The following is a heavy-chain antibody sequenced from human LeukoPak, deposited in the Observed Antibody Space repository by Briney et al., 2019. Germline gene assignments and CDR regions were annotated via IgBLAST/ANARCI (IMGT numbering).Heavy chain of an antibody. CDR3: ARYCSGGSRLAFFDY. J-gene: IGHJ4*02. CDR2: IYYSGST. D-gene: IGHD2-15*01. Sequence: SETLSLTCTVSGGSISSGDYYWSWIRQPPGKGLEWIGYIYYSGSTYYNPSLKSRVTISVDTSKNQFSLKLSSVTAADTAVYYCARYCSGGSRLAFFDYWGQGTLVTVSS. CDR1: GGSISSGDYY. V-gene: IGHV4-30-4*01.